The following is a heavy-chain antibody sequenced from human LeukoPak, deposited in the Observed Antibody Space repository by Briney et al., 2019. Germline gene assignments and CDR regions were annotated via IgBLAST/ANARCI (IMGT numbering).Heavy chain of an antibody. CDR1: GFIFSNYW. Sequence: GGSLRLSCAASGFIFSNYWMSWVRQAPGKGLEWVANIKQDGSEKYYVDSVKGRFTISRDNAKNSLYLQVNSLRAEDTAVYYCAKGHYYDSSGYCTIWGQGTMVTVSS. CDR3: AKGHYYDSSGYCTI. J-gene: IGHJ3*02. V-gene: IGHV3-7*01. D-gene: IGHD3-22*01. CDR2: IKQDGSEK.